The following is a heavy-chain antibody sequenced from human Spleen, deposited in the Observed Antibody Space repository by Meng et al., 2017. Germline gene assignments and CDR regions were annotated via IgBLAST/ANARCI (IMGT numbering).Heavy chain of an antibody. D-gene: IGHD3-16*01. CDR3: ARDSVMITFGGVRDY. Sequence: SLKIPCAASGFTFDDYAMHWVRQAPGKGLELVSGIDWNSGSIGYADSVKGRFTISRDNAKNSLYLQMNSLSAGDMPGYYCARDSVMITFGGVRDYWGQETLVTVSS. CDR2: IDWNSGSI. CDR1: GFTFDDYA. V-gene: IGHV3-9*03. J-gene: IGHJ4*02.